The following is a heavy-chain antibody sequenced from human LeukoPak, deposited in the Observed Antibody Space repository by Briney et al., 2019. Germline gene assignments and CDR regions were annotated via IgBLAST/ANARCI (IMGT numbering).Heavy chain of an antibody. CDR3: AREGLVAADAFDI. J-gene: IGHJ3*02. D-gene: IGHD2-2*01. CDR1: GYTFTSYY. V-gene: IGHV1-46*01. CDR2: INPSGGGT. Sequence: ASVKVSCKASGYTFTSYYMHWVRQAPGQGLECMGIINPSGGGTSYAQKFQGRVTMTRDTSTSTVYMELSSLRSEDTAVYHCAREGLVAADAFDIWGQGTMVTVSS.